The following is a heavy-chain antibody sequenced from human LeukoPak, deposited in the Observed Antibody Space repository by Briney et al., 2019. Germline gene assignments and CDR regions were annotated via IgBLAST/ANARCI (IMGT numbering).Heavy chain of an antibody. D-gene: IGHD1-26*01. Sequence: GGSLRLSCVASAFTFRTYSMHWDRQAPGKGLEWVSSISGSTSYIYYADSVRGRFTISRDNAKNSMHLQMNSLRAEDTAVYYCARDGDSDFQAYFDYWGQGTLVTVSS. J-gene: IGHJ4*02. CDR2: ISGSTSYI. V-gene: IGHV3-21*01. CDR3: ARDGDSDFQAYFDY. CDR1: AFTFRTYS.